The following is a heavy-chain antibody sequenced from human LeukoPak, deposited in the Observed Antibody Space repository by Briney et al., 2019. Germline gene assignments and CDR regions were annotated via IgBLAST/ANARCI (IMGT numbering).Heavy chain of an antibody. Sequence: GGSLRLSCAASGFTFRSYAMSWVRQAPGNGLEWVSAICGSEGKTYCEDSVKGPFTISSDNSKNKFYLQMNSLRAEDTALYYCAKEAPYPHMGTYLVTIDSWGQGTLVTVSS. CDR1: GFTFRSYA. J-gene: IGHJ4*02. CDR3: AKEAPYPHMGTYLVTIDS. CDR2: ICGSEGKT. D-gene: IGHD3-9*01. V-gene: IGHV3-23*01.